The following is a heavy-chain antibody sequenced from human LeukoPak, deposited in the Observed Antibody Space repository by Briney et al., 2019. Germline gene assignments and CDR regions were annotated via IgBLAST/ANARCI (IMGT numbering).Heavy chain of an antibody. J-gene: IGHJ4*02. V-gene: IGHV4-38-2*01. CDR2: IYHSGST. CDR3: ARSKIAVAAPFDY. D-gene: IGHD6-19*01. CDR1: GYSISSGYY. Sequence: SETLSLTCAVSGYSISSGYYWGWNRQPPGKGLEWNGSIYHSGSTYYNPSLKSRVTIAVDTSKNQSPLKLSSVTAADTAVYYCARSKIAVAAPFDYWGKGTLVTVSS.